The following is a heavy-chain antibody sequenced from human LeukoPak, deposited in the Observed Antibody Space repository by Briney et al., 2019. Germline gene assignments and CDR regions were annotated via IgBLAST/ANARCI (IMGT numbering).Heavy chain of an antibody. CDR3: ARDGRLWFGESKVFDY. CDR1: GFTFDDYG. J-gene: IGHJ4*02. V-gene: IGHV3-20*04. D-gene: IGHD3-10*01. CDR2: INWNGGST. Sequence: GGSLRLSCAASGFTFDDYGMSWVRQAPGKGLEWVSGINWNGGSTGYADSVKGRFTISRDNAKNSLYLQMNSLRAEDTALYYCARDGRLWFGESKVFDYWGQGTLVTVSS.